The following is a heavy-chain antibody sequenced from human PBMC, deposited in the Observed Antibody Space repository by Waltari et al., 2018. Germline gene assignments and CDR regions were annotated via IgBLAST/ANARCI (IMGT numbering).Heavy chain of an antibody. D-gene: IGHD6-25*01. CDR3: ARSGLPIYGMDV. J-gene: IGHJ6*02. V-gene: IGHV3-23*04. CDR1: GFTFSSYA. CDR2: ISGSGGST. Sequence: EVQLVESGGGLVQPGGSLRLYCAASGFTFSSYAISCVRQAPGKGLEWVSAISGSGGSTYYADSVKGRFTISRDNSKNTLYLQMNSLRAEDTAVYYCARSGLPIYGMDVWGQGTTVTVSS.